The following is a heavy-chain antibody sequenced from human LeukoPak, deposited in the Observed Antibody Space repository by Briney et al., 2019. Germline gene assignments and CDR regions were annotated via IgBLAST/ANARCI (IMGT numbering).Heavy chain of an antibody. Sequence: GASVKVSCKASGYTFTSYGISWVRQAPGQGLEWMGWISTYKNNTNYAPKLQGRVTMTTDTSTSTTYMELRSLRSDDTAVSYCARDPGSYRSDYWGQGTLVTVSS. J-gene: IGHJ4*02. V-gene: IGHV1-18*01. CDR1: GYTFTSYG. D-gene: IGHD3-16*02. CDR2: ISTYKNNT. CDR3: ARDPGSYRSDY.